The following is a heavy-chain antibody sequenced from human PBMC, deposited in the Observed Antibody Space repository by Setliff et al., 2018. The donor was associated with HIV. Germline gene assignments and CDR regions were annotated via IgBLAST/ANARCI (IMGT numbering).Heavy chain of an antibody. Sequence: SVKVSCKASXGTFRTFGISWVRQAPGQGLEWMGGSIPIFGTEKYAQKSQGRVTITADESTSTAYMELSSLRSEDTAVYYCATNPEMATINYYYYYMGVWGKGTTVTVSS. D-gene: IGHD5-12*01. V-gene: IGHV1-69*13. J-gene: IGHJ6*03. CDR1: XGTFRTFG. CDR3: ATNPEMATINYYYYYMGV. CDR2: SIPIFGTE.